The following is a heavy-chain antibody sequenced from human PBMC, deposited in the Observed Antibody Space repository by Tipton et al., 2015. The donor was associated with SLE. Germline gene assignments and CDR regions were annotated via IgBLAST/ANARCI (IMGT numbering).Heavy chain of an antibody. J-gene: IGHJ6*02. V-gene: IGHV4-38-2*02. D-gene: IGHD3-16*01. CDR1: GYSISSGYY. CDR2: IYGSGNS. CDR3: ARDPPSSYYYGMDV. Sequence: TLSLTCAVSGYSISSGYYWAWIRQPPGKGLEWIGSIYGSGNSYYNPSLRSRVTISVDTSKNQFSLKRSSVTAADTAVYYCARDPPSSYYYGMDVWGQGTTVTVSS.